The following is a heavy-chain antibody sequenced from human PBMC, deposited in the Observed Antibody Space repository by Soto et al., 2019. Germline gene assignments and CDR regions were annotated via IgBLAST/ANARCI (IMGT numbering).Heavy chain of an antibody. CDR1: GFTFSGSA. D-gene: IGHD3-22*01. J-gene: IGHJ6*02. CDR2: IRSKANSYAT. Sequence: GGSLRLSCAASGFTFSGSAMHWVRQASGKGLEWVGRIRSKANSYATAYAASVKGRFTISRDDTKNTAYLQMNSLKTEDTAVYYCTSSALIDYYYYYGMDVWGQGTTVTVSS. CDR3: TSSALIDYYYYYGMDV. V-gene: IGHV3-73*01.